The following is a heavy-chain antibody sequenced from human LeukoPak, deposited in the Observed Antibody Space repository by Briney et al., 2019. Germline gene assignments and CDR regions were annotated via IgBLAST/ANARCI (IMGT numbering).Heavy chain of an antibody. CDR3: ARDLSGIAGYTYGRGIDY. CDR1: GFTFSSYA. CDR2: IKKDGSEK. Sequence: GGSLRLSCAASGFTFSSYAMTWVRQAPGKGLEWVANIKKDGSEKYYVDAVKGRFTISRDNAKTSLYLQMNSLRAEDTAVYYCARDLSGIAGYTYGRGIDYWGQGTLVTVSS. D-gene: IGHD5-18*01. J-gene: IGHJ4*02. V-gene: IGHV3-7*01.